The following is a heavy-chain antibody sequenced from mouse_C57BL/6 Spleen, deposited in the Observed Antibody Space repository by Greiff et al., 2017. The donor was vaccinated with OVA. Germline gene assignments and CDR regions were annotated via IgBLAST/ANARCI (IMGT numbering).Heavy chain of an antibody. CDR2: IDPSDSYT. CDR1: GYTFTSYW. CDR3: ARRRGFGSSFFDY. D-gene: IGHD1-1*01. J-gene: IGHJ2*01. V-gene: IGHV1-50*01. Sequence: QVQLQQSGAELVKPGASVKLSCKASGYTFTSYWMQWVKQTPGQGLEWIGEIDPSDSYTNYNQTFKGKVTLTVDTSSSTVYMQLSSLTSEDSAVYYCARRRGFGSSFFDYWGQGTTLTVSS.